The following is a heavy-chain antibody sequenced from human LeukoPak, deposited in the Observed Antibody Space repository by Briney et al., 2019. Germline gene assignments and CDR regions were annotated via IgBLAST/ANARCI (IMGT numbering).Heavy chain of an antibody. CDR1: GYIFTDYD. Sequence: SVKVSCKASGYIFTDYDINWVRQATGQGLEWMGGIIPIFGTANYAQKFQGRVTITTDESTSTAYMELSSLRSEDTAVYYCAHSSGYSDYWGQGTLVTVSS. D-gene: IGHD3-22*01. CDR2: IIPIFGTA. V-gene: IGHV1-69*05. CDR3: AHSSGYSDY. J-gene: IGHJ4*02.